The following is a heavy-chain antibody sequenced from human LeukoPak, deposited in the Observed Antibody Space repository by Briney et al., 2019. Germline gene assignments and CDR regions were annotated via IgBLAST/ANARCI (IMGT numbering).Heavy chain of an antibody. CDR2: ISGSGGDST. CDR3: ARDAYGNGDFDY. D-gene: IGHD2-8*01. Sequence: GGSLRLSCAASGFTFRNYAMTWVRQAPGKGLKWVSAISGSGGDSTYYADSVRGRFTISRDNSKNTLYLQMNSLRAEDTAVYYCARDAYGNGDFDYWGQGTLVTVSS. V-gene: IGHV3-23*01. J-gene: IGHJ4*02. CDR1: GFTFRNYA.